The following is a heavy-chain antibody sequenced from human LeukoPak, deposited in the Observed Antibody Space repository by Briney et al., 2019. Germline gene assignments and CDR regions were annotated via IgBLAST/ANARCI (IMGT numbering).Heavy chain of an antibody. D-gene: IGHD1-1*01. CDR1: GFSFGSYG. CDR2: IRYDGSIK. Sequence: PGGSLRLSCAASGFSFGSYGMHWVRQAPGEGLEWVAFIRYDGSIKYYVDSVKGRFTISRDNPKNTSYLQMNSLRPEDTAIYYCAKDHRQTTGIDYWGQGTLVTVSS. J-gene: IGHJ4*02. V-gene: IGHV3-30*02. CDR3: AKDHRQTTGIDY.